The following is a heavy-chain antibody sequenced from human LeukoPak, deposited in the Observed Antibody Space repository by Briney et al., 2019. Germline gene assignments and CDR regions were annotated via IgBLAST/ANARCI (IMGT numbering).Heavy chain of an antibody. J-gene: IGHJ1*01. D-gene: IGHD3-10*01. Sequence: ASVKVSCKTSGYTFSDYYVHWVRQVPGQGLEWMGWINAGNGNTKYSQKFQGRVTITRDTSASTAYMELSSLRSEDTAVYYCARGRKGLWFGELSHWGQGTLVTVSS. V-gene: IGHV1-3*01. CDR2: INAGNGNT. CDR1: GYTFSDYY. CDR3: ARGRKGLWFGELSH.